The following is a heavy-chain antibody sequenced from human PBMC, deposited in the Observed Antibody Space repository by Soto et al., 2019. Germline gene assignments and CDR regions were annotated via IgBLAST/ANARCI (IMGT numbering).Heavy chain of an antibody. CDR3: AKVYGSGSYYRYPRFDP. D-gene: IGHD3-10*01. Sequence: SETLSLTWTVSGGSISSSSYYWGWIRQPPGKGLEWIGSIYYSGSTYYNPSLKSRVTISVDTSKNQFSLKLSSVTAADTAVYYCAKVYGSGSYYRYPRFDPCGQGTLVTVSS. CDR2: IYYSGST. CDR1: GGSISSSSYY. J-gene: IGHJ5*02. V-gene: IGHV4-39*01.